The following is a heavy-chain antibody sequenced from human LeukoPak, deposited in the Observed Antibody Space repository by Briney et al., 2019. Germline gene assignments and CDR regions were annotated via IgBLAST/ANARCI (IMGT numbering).Heavy chain of an antibody. CDR2: IWYDGSQR. Sequence: GGSLRLSCVASGFIFSTYGLHWVLQSPGRGLEWVAVIWYDGSQRYYADSVKGRFTISRDDSQNTIYLQMDSLRAEDTAVYYCATSSPRNYFDHWGQGTLVTVSS. J-gene: IGHJ4*02. CDR1: GFIFSTYG. D-gene: IGHD1-14*01. CDR3: ATSSPRNYFDH. V-gene: IGHV3-33*01.